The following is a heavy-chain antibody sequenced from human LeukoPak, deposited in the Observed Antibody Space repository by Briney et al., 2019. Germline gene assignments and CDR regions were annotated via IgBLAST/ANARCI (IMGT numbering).Heavy chain of an antibody. CDR2: ISYDGSNK. CDR3: ARPLKYYYDSSGYSSPFDY. J-gene: IGHJ4*02. D-gene: IGHD3-22*01. Sequence: QPGRSLRLSCAASGFTFSSYAMHWVRQAPGKGLEWVAVISYDGSNKYYADSVKGRFTISRDNSKNTLYLQMNSLRAEDTAVYYCARPLKYYYDSSGYSSPFDYWGQGTLVTVSS. CDR1: GFTFSSYA. V-gene: IGHV3-30-3*01.